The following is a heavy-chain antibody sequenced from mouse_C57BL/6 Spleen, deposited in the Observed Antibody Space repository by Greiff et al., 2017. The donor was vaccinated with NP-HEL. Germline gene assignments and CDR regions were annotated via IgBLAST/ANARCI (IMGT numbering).Heavy chain of an antibody. CDR1: GFNIKDDY. V-gene: IGHV14-4*01. CDR2: IDPENGDT. Sequence: EVKLMESGAELVRPGASVKLSCTASGFNIKDDYMHWVKQRPEQGLEWIGWIDPENGDTEYASKFQGKATITADTSSNTAYLQLSSLTSEDTAVYYCTTSGYYGSSLGPAWFAYWGQGTLVTVSA. D-gene: IGHD1-1*01. J-gene: IGHJ3*01. CDR3: TTSGYYGSSLGPAWFAY.